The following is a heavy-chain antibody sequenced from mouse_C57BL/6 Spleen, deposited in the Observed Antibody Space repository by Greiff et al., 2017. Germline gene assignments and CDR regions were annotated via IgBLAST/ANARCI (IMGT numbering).Heavy chain of an antibody. D-gene: IGHD2-5*01. CDR2: INYDGSST. Sequence: EVQLVESEGGLVQPGSSMKLSCTASGFTFSDYYTAWVRQVPEKGLEWVANINYDGSSTYYLDSLKSRFIISRDNAKNILYLQMSSLKSEDTATYYCARDNYSNFYFDYWGQGTTLTVSS. CDR3: ARDNYSNFYFDY. CDR1: GFTFSDYY. J-gene: IGHJ2*01. V-gene: IGHV5-16*01.